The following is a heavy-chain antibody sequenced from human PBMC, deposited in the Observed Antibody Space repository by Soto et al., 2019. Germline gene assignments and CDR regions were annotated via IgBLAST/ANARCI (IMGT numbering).Heavy chain of an antibody. CDR2: ISGSGDT. CDR3: ATYGGDSGGFEYFKY. CDR1: GLTFSSYG. J-gene: IGHJ1*01. Sequence: EVQLLESGGGLVQPGGSLRLSCAASGLTFSSYGMTWVRQAPGKGLEWVSAISGSGDTYNVDSLKGRFTISRDNSKSTLFLQMNSLRAEDTAVYYCATYGGDSGGFEYFKYWGQGTLVIVSS. V-gene: IGHV3-23*01. D-gene: IGHD2-21*02.